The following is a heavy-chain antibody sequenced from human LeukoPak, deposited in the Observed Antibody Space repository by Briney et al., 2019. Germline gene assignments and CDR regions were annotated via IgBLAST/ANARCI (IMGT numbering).Heavy chain of an antibody. D-gene: IGHD3-22*01. CDR1: GGTFSSYT. V-gene: IGHV1-69*05. CDR2: IIPIFSTA. Sequence: SVKVSCKASGGTFSSYTISWVRQAPGQGLEWMGGIIPIFSTADYAQKFQGRVTMTRNTSITTAYMELSSLRSEDTAVYYCARMHYYDSSGDNWFDPWGQGTLVTVSS. J-gene: IGHJ5*02. CDR3: ARMHYYDSSGDNWFDP.